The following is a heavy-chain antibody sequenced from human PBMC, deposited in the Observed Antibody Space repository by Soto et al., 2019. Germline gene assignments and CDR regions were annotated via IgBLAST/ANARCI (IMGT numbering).Heavy chain of an antibody. J-gene: IGHJ4*02. CDR1: GYTFTSYD. CDR3: ARRAETNGWNGFGADKYYFDF. D-gene: IGHD1-1*01. Sequence: ASVKVSCKASGYTFTSYDIYWVRQATGQGLEWMGWMNPSTVNSGYAQKCQGRVTMTSDTSISTAHMELSSLRSEDTAVYYCARRAETNGWNGFGADKYYFDFWGQGTLVTVSS. CDR2: MNPSTVNS. V-gene: IGHV1-8*01.